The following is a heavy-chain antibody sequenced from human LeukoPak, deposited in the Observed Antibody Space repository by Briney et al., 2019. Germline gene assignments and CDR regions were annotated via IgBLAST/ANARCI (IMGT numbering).Heavy chain of an antibody. CDR2: MNPNSGNT. CDR1: GYTFTSYD. J-gene: IGHJ5*02. Sequence: ASVKVSCKASGYTFTSYDINWVRQATGQGLEWMGWMNPNSGNTGYAQKFQGRVTMTRNTSISTAYMELSSLRSEDTAVYYCARGPRSGGSCYDWFDPWGQGTLVTVSS. V-gene: IGHV1-8*01. CDR3: ARGPRSGGSCYDWFDP. D-gene: IGHD2-15*01.